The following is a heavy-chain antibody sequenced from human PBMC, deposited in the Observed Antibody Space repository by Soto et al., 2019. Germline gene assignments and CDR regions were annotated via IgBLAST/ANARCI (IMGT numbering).Heavy chain of an antibody. J-gene: IGHJ4*02. Sequence: QVQLVESGGGVVQPGRSLRLSCAASGFTFSSYGMHWVRQAPGKGLEWVAVISYDGSNKYYADSVKGRFTISRDNSKNTLYLQMNSLRAEDTAVYYCAKDRGRRAYYFDYWGQGTLVTVSS. CDR3: AKDRGRRAYYFDY. V-gene: IGHV3-30*18. CDR2: ISYDGSNK. CDR1: GFTFSSYG. D-gene: IGHD3-16*01.